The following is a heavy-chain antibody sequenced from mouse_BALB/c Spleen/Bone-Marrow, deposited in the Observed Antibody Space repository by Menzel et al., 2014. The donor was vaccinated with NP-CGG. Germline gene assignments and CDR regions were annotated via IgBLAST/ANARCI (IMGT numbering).Heavy chain of an antibody. J-gene: IGHJ2*01. CDR2: IWGDGRT. CDR1: GFSLTDYG. D-gene: IGHD1-1*01. CDR3: ARNYYDSSFYFDY. Sequence: VMLVESGPGLVAPSQSLSITCAVSGFSLTDYGVNWVCPPPGKGLEWLGMIWGDGRTDYNSALKSRLSISKDNSKSQVFLKMNSLQTDDTARYYCARNYYDSSFYFDYWGQGTTLTVSS. V-gene: IGHV2-6-7*01.